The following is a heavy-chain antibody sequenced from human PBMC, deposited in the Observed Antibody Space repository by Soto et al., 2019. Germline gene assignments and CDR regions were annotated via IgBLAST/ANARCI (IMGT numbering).Heavy chain of an antibody. CDR1: GYTFSTYG. D-gene: IGHD3-16*01. CDR2: ISVYNGNT. Sequence: GASAKVSCKASGYTFSTYGISWVRQATGQGLEGMGWISVYNGNTNYVQKLHGRVIMTKDTSTSKVYMGLRTLRSEDTAVYYCARDRFPCFALVSYCVDVWSQGTTVTVSS. CDR3: ARDRFPCFALVSYCVDV. J-gene: IGHJ6*02. V-gene: IGHV1-18*04.